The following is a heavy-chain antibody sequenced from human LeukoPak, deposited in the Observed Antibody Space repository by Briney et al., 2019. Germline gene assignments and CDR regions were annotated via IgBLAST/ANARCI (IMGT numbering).Heavy chain of an antibody. D-gene: IGHD6-19*01. J-gene: IGHJ5*01. V-gene: IGHV3-11*06. CDR3: AREYRFSGGWYTWFDS. CDR2: ISSTSTYT. CDR1: GGSISSGDYY. Sequence: LSLTCTVSGGSISSGDYYMSWIRQAPGKGLEWVSYISSTSTYTNYADSVKGRFTISRDNAKNSLYLQMSSLRAEDTAVYYCAREYRFSGGWYTWFDSWGQGTLVTVSS.